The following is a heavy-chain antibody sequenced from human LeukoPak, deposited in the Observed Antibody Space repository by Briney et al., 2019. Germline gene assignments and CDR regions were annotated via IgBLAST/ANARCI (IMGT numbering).Heavy chain of an antibody. CDR2: INPSGGST. V-gene: IGHV1-46*01. CDR3: ARDTYYYDSSGYPFDY. D-gene: IGHD3-22*01. CDR1: GYTFTSYY. Sequence: ASVKVSCKASGYTFTSYYMHWVRQAPRQGLEWMGIINPSGGSTSYAQKFQGRVTMTRDTSTSTVYMELSSLRSEDTAVYYCARDTYYYDSSGYPFDYWGQGTLVTVSS. J-gene: IGHJ4*02.